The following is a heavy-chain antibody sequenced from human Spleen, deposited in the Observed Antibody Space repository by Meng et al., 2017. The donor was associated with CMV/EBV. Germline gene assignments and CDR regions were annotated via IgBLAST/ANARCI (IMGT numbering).Heavy chain of an antibody. CDR2: IIPIAATT. CDR3: AGGTMASFYRLAH. D-gene: IGHD3-16*02. Sequence: SVKVSCKTSGDTFTNFAISWVRQAPGQGLDWMGGIIPIAATTNYAQKFRDRVTITADISTSTAYMELSNLRSDDTSVFYCAGGTMASFYRLAHWGQGTLVTVSS. CDR1: GDTFTNFA. V-gene: IGHV1-69*06. J-gene: IGHJ4*02.